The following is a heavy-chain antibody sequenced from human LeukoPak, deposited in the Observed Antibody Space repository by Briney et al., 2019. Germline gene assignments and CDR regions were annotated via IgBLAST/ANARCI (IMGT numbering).Heavy chain of an antibody. CDR2: IYYSGST. CDR1: GGSISSYY. J-gene: IGHJ4*02. V-gene: IGHV4-59*01. D-gene: IGHD2-2*01. Sequence: SETLSLTCTVSGGSISSYYWSWIRQPPGKGLEWIGYIYYSGSTNYNPSLKSRVTISVDTPKNQFSLKLSSVTAADTAVYYCAREETRYCSSTSCYGGVFHYWGQGTLVTVSS. CDR3: AREETRYCSSTSCYGGVFHY.